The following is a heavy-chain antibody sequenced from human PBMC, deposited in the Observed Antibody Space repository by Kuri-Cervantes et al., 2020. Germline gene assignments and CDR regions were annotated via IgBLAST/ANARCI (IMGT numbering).Heavy chain of an antibody. D-gene: IGHD6-13*01. CDR2: IKSKTDGGTT. Sequence: GGSLRLSCAASGFTFSNAWMSWVRQAPGKGLEWVGRIKSKTDGGTTDYAAPVKGRFTISRDDSKNTLYLQMNSLKTEDTAVYYCTTEQDSGSWYWYGAFDIWGQGTMVTVSS. V-gene: IGHV3-15*01. CDR3: TTEQDSGSWYWYGAFDI. CDR1: GFTFSNAW. J-gene: IGHJ3*02.